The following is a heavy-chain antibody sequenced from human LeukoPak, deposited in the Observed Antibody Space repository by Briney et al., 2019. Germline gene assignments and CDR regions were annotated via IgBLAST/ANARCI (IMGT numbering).Heavy chain of an antibody. CDR1: GGSISSSSYY. V-gene: IGHV4-39*07. D-gene: IGHD2-21*01. J-gene: IGHJ5*02. CDR3: ARVWFSLNPLWFDQ. Sequence: PSETLSLTCTVSGGSISSSSYYWGWIRQPPGKGLEWIGSIYYSGSTYYNPSLKSRVTISVDTSKNQFSLKLSSVTAADTAVYFCARVWFSLNPLWFDQRGQGTLVTVSS. CDR2: IYYSGST.